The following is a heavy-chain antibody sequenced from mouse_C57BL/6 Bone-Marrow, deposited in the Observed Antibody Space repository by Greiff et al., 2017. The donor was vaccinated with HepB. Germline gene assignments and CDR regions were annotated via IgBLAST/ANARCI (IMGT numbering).Heavy chain of an antibody. CDR2: IDPSDSYT. V-gene: IGHV1-69*01. CDR3: AREGLITFDV. D-gene: IGHD1-1*01. CDR1: GYTFTSYW. Sequence: VQLQQPGAELVMPGASVKLSCKASGYTFTSYWMHWVKQRPGQGLEWIGEIDPSDSYTNYNQKFKGKSTLTVDKSSSTAYMQLSSLTSEDSEVYYCAREGLITFDVWGTGTTVTVSS. J-gene: IGHJ1*03.